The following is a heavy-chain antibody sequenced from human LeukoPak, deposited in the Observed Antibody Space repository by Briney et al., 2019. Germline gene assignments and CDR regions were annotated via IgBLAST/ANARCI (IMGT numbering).Heavy chain of an antibody. CDR2: IYYSGST. V-gene: IGHV4-59*08. CDR1: GGSISSYY. CDR3: ARHGSYGDPLESRTD. D-gene: IGHD4-17*01. Sequence: PSETLSLTCTVSGGSISSYYWSWIRQPPGKGLEWIGYIYYSGSTNYNPSLKSRVTISVDTSKNQFSLKLSSVTAADTAVYYCARHGSYGDPLESRTDWGQGTLVTVSS. J-gene: IGHJ4*02.